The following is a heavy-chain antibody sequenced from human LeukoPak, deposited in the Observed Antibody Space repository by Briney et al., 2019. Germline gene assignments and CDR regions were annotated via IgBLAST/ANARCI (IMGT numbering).Heavy chain of an antibody. CDR2: IYTSGST. J-gene: IGHJ6*03. CDR1: GGSISSGSYY. Sequence: SETLSLTCTVSGGSISSGSYYWSWIRQPAGKGLEWIGRIYTSGSTNYNPSLKSRVTMSVDTSKNQFSLKLSSVTAADTAVYYCASTYYYDSSGYPYYYYYYMDVWGKGTTVTVSS. CDR3: ASTYYYDSSGYPYYYYYYMDV. V-gene: IGHV4-61*02. D-gene: IGHD3-22*01.